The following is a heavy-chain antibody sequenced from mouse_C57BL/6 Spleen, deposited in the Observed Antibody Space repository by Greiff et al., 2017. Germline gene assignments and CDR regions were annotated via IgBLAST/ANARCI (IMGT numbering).Heavy chain of an antibody. D-gene: IGHD1-1*01. J-gene: IGHJ1*03. CDR1: GFTFSDYG. CDR2: ISNLAYSI. CDR3: ARQGPYYGSSYGYFDV. Sequence: EVKLMESGGGLVQPGGSLKLSCAASGFTFSDYGMAWVRQAPRKGPEWVAFISNLAYSIYYADTVTGRFTISRENAKNTLYLEMSSLRSEDTAMYYCARQGPYYGSSYGYFDVWGTGTTVTVSS. V-gene: IGHV5-15*01.